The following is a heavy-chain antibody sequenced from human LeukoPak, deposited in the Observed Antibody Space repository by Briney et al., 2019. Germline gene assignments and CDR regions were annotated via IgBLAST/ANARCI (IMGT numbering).Heavy chain of an antibody. CDR1: GGSISSSSYY. CDR2: IYYSGST. CDR3: ASRYKNIPRKGPVDY. D-gene: IGHD2/OR15-2a*01. Sequence: PSETLSLTCTVSGGSISSSSYYWGWIRQPPGKGLEWIGSIYYSGSTYYNPSLKSRVTISVDTSKNQFSLKLSSVTAADTAVYYCASRYKNIPRKGPVDYWGQGTLVTVSS. V-gene: IGHV4-39*01. J-gene: IGHJ4*02.